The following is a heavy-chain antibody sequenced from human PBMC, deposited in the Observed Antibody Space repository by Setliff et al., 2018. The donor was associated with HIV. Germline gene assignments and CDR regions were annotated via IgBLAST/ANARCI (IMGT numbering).Heavy chain of an antibody. Sequence: SETLSLTCGVSGYSISSGYYWGWIRQPPGRGLEWIGSIYHNGITYYNPSLKSRVTVSADTSKNQFSLKLTSVTAADTAVYYCARGDPFTDFDSWGQGTLVTVSS. CDR3: ARGDPFTDFDS. D-gene: IGHD3-16*01. CDR1: GYSISSGYY. V-gene: IGHV4-38-2*01. J-gene: IGHJ4*02. CDR2: IYHNGIT.